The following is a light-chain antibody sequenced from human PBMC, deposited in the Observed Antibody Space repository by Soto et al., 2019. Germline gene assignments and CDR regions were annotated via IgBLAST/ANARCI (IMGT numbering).Light chain of an antibody. Sequence: SYELTQPPSVSVSPGQTARITCSGDALPKQYAYWYQQKPGQAPVLVIYKDSERPSGIPERFSGSSSGTTVTLTISVVQAEDEADYYCQSADSSGTYQVFGTGTKLTVL. CDR2: KDS. CDR3: QSADSSGTYQV. V-gene: IGLV3-25*03. J-gene: IGLJ1*01. CDR1: ALPKQY.